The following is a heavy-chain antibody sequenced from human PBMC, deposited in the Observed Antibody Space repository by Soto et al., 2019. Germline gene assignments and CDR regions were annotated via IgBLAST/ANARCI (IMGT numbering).Heavy chain of an antibody. CDR1: GGSISGGGFC. CDR3: ARLQFGEGFDY. J-gene: IGHJ4*02. V-gene: IGHV4-30-2*01. CDR2: ILHTGGT. Sequence: SETLSLTCAVSGGSISGGGFCWSWIRQPPGKGLEWIGYILHTGGTQYNPSLKSRVSMSVDKSKNQFSLHLTSVTAADTAVYYCARLQFGEGFDYWGQGALFTVSS. D-gene: IGHD3-10*01.